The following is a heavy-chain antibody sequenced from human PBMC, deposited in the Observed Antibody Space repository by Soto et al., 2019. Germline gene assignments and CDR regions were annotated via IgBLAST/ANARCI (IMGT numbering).Heavy chain of an antibody. CDR1: GDSISSGFYY. D-gene: IGHD3-16*01. Sequence: SETLSLTCTVSGDSISSGFYYWSWIRQHPGKGLEWIGYIYYSGSTYYNPSLKSRVTISVDTSKDQFSLKLSSVTAADTAVYYCATSLGVSSLDYWGQGTLVTVSS. CDR2: IYYSGST. V-gene: IGHV4-31*03. CDR3: ATSLGVSSLDY. J-gene: IGHJ4*02.